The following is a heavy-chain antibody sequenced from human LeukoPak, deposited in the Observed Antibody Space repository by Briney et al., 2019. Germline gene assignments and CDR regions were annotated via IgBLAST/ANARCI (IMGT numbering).Heavy chain of an antibody. V-gene: IGHV4-30-4*08. Sequence: PSQTLSLTCTVSGGSISSGDYYWSWIRQPPGKGLEWIGYIYYSGSTYYNPSLKSRVTMSVDTSKNQFSLKLSSVTAADTAVYYCARDWRFGELLGYYYYYMDVWGKGTTVTVSS. D-gene: IGHD3-10*01. CDR2: IYYSGST. CDR1: GGSISSGDYY. J-gene: IGHJ6*03. CDR3: ARDWRFGELLGYYYYYMDV.